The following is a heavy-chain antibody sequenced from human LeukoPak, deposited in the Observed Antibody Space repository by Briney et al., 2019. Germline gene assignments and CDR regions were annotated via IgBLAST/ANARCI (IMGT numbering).Heavy chain of an antibody. Sequence: SGGSLRLSCAAYAFTFSSYGMHWVRQAPGKGLEWVAFIRYDGSNKYYADSGKGRFTISRDNSKNTLYLQMQSLRAEDTAVYYCAFPGGSGWSFDYWGQGTLVTVSS. D-gene: IGHD6-19*01. CDR3: AFPGGSGWSFDY. CDR1: AFTFSSYG. J-gene: IGHJ4*02. CDR2: IRYDGSNK. V-gene: IGHV3-30*02.